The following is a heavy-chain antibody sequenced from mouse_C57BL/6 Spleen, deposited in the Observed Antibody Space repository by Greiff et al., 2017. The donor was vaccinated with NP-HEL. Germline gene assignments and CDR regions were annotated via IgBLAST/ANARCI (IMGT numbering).Heavy chain of an antibody. D-gene: IGHD1-1*01. V-gene: IGHV1-50*01. CDR3: ARCTTVVVPSAMDY. J-gene: IGHJ4*01. CDR1: GYTFTSYW. Sequence: VQLQQPGAELVQPGASVKLSCKASGYTFTSYWMQWVKQRPGQGLEWIGEIDPSDSYTNYNQKFKGKATLTVDTSYTTAYMQLSSVTSEDSAVYYCARCTTVVVPSAMDYWGQGTSVTVSS. CDR2: IDPSDSYT.